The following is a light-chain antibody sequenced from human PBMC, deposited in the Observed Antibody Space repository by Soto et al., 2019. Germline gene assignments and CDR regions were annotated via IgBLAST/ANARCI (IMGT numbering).Light chain of an antibody. CDR1: SSNIGAGYD. CDR2: AKT. J-gene: IGLJ3*02. V-gene: IGLV1-40*01. Sequence: QSVLTQPPSVSGAPGQRVTISCTGSSSNIGAGYDVHWYQQLPGTAPKLLIYAKTSRPSGVPDRFSGSKSGTSASLAITGLQAEDEADYYCQSYDSSLSGWVFGGGTKLTIL. CDR3: QSYDSSLSGWV.